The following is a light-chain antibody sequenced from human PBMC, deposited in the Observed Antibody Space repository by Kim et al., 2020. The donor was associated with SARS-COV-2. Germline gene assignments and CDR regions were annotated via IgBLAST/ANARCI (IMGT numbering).Light chain of an antibody. CDR2: RYD. CDR1: THTVANEG. CDR3: SAWDTSLGAWV. J-gene: IGLJ3*02. Sequence: PTATPACPGTTHTVANEGAARLQHHQRHPPKLRFPRYDTRHPSIPDRLSAPTSGNTASLTMTGLQPEDEADYYCSAWDTSLGAWVVGGGTQLTVL. V-gene: IGLV10-54*01.